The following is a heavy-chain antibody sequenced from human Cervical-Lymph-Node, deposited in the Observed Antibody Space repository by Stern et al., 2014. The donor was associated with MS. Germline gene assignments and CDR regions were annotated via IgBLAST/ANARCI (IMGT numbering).Heavy chain of an antibody. CDR3: ARWELKEGLVRGMDV. CDR2: IIPIFGTA. V-gene: IGHV1-69*01. D-gene: IGHD1-26*01. Sequence: QVQLGQSGAEVKKPGSSVKVSCKASGGTFSSYAISWVRQAPGQGLEWMGGIIPIFGTANYAKKFQGNAMITADESPSQAYLEASSLRSEDTAVYYCARWELKEGLVRGMDVWGQGTTVTVSS. J-gene: IGHJ6*02. CDR1: GGTFSSYA.